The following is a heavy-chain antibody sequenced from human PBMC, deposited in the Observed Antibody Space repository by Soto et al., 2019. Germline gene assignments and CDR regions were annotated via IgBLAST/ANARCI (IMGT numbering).Heavy chain of an antibody. J-gene: IGHJ6*02. CDR2: MNPNSGNT. Sequence: ASVKVSCKASGYTFTSYDINWVRQATGQGLEWMGWMNPNSGNTGYAQKFQERVTITRDMSTSTAYMELSSLRSEDTAVYYCAAGEDPYDIWGNYYGMDVWGQGTTVTVSS. V-gene: IGHV1-8*01. CDR3: AAGEDPYDIWGNYYGMDV. D-gene: IGHD3-9*01. CDR1: GYTFTSYD.